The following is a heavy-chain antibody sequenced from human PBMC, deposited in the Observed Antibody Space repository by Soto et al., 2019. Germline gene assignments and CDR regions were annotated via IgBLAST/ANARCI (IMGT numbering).Heavy chain of an antibody. CDR3: AKDQGYITVWYEPPFDY. J-gene: IGHJ4*02. CDR2: ISYDGSNK. CDR1: GFTFSSYG. D-gene: IGHD6-19*01. Sequence: QVQLVESGGGVVQPGRSLRLSCAASGFTFSSYGMHWVRQAPGKGLEWVAVISYDGSNKYYADSVKGRFTISRDNSKNTLYLQMKSLRAEDSAVYYCAKDQGYITVWYEPPFDYWGQGTLVTVSS. V-gene: IGHV3-30*18.